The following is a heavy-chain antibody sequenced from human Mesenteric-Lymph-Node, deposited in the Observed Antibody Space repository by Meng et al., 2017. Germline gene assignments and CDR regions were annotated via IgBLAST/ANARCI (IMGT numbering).Heavy chain of an antibody. J-gene: IGHJ4*02. CDR1: GLHLGSAG. D-gene: IGHD2-2*01. CDR2: IKQDGSEK. Sequence: GESLKISCATSGLHLGSAGMSWVRQAPGKGLEWVANIKQDGSEKYYVDSVKGRFTISRDNAKNTLYLQMNSLRAEDTAVYYCARKLGYCSSTSCYPHFDYWGQGTLVTVSS. CDR3: ARKLGYCSSTSCYPHFDY. V-gene: IGHV3-7*01.